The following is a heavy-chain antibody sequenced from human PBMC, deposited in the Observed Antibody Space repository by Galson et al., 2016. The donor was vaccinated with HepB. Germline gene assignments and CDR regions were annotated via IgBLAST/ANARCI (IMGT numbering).Heavy chain of an antibody. D-gene: IGHD3-9*01. CDR2: IYWDEDK. CDR3: AHTYYDVLTGYSNFYF. V-gene: IGHV2-5*02. J-gene: IGHJ4*02. Sequence: PALVKPIQPLTLTCTPSGFSLSTTVVGVGWSRQPPGMVLAWLAPIYWDEDKPSRPSLKNKLTITKDTSKNQVVLTMTNMDPVDTATYFCAHTYYDVLTGYSNFYFWGQGTLVTVSS. CDR1: GFSLSTTVVG.